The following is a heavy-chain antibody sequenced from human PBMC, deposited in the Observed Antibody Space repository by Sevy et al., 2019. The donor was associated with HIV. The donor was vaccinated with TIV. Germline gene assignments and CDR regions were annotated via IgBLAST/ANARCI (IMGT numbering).Heavy chain of an antibody. CDR2: ISSSGSTI. D-gene: IGHD4-17*01. J-gene: IGHJ3*02. CDR1: GFTFSDYY. CDR3: ARPLYGGNSLSAAFDI. V-gene: IGHV3-11*01. Sequence: GGSLRLSCAASGFTFSDYYMSWIRQAPGKGLEWVSYISSSGSTIYYACSVKGRFTISRDNAKNSLYLQMNSLRAEDTAVYYCARPLYGGNSLSAAFDIWGQGTMVTVSS.